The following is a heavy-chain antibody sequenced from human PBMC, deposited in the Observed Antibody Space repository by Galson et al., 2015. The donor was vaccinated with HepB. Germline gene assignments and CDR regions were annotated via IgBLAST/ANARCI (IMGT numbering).Heavy chain of an antibody. CDR2: ISSSNNYI. D-gene: IGHD3-3*01. J-gene: IGHJ5*02. Sequence: SLRLSCAASGFTFSSYSMNWVRQAPGKGLEWVSSISSSNNYIYYADSVKGRFTISRDNAKNSLYLQMNSLRAEDTAVYYCARDQEPYYDFWSGSGIDPWGQGTLVTVSS. V-gene: IGHV3-21*01. CDR3: ARDQEPYYDFWSGSGIDP. CDR1: GFTFSSYS.